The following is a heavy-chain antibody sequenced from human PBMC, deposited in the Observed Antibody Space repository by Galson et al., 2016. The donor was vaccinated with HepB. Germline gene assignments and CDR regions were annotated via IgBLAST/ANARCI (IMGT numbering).Heavy chain of an antibody. CDR3: GLGQDEMPTIFDF. CDR1: GFTFSNYA. V-gene: IGHV3-23*01. D-gene: IGHD3-3*01. J-gene: IGHJ4*02. CDR2: ISGSGGNT. Sequence: SLRLSCAASGFTFSNYAMSWVRQSPGQPLDWVSAISGSGGNTYYADYVQGRCTISRDNSKNTLFLQLNTLRADDTAAYYCGLGQDEMPTIFDFWGQGALVTVSS.